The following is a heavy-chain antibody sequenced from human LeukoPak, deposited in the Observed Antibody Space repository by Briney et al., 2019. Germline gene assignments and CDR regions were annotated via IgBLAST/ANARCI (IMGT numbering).Heavy chain of an antibody. V-gene: IGHV4-61*02. D-gene: IGHD3-3*01. CDR1: GGSISSGSYY. CDR3: ARVESGRYDFWSGYSRVDYYFDY. Sequence: PSETLSLTCTVSGGSISSGSYYWSWIRQPAGKGLEWIGRIYTSGSTNYNPSLKSRVTISVDTSKNQFSLKLTSVTAADTAVYYCARVESGRYDFWSGYSRVDYYFDYWGQGTLVTVSS. J-gene: IGHJ4*02. CDR2: IYTSGST.